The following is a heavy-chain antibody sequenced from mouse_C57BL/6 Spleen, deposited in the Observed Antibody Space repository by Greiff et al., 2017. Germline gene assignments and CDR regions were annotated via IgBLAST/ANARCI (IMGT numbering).Heavy chain of an antibody. D-gene: IGHD6-1*01. CDR3: ARTNSGRGAMDY. V-gene: IGHV1-59*01. J-gene: IGHJ4*01. Sequence: QVQLQQPGAELVRPGTSVKLSCKASGYTFTSYWMHWVKQRPGQGLEWIGVIDPSDSYTNYNQKFKGKATLTVDTSSSTAYMQLSSLTSEDSAVYYCARTNSGRGAMDYWGQGTSVTVSS. CDR2: IDPSDSYT. CDR1: GYTFTSYW.